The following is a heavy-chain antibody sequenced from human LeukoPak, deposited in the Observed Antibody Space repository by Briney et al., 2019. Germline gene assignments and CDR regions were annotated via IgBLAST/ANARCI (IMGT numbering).Heavy chain of an antibody. J-gene: IGHJ3*02. V-gene: IGHV4-61*01. CDR2: IYYSGST. Sequence: SETLSLTCTVSGGSVSSGSYYWSWIRQPPGKGLEWIGYIYYSGSTNYNPSLKSRVIISIDTSKNQFSLQLSSVTAADTAVYYCARGGITGAFDIWGQGTMVTVSS. D-gene: IGHD1-20*01. CDR1: GGSVSSGSYY. CDR3: ARGGITGAFDI.